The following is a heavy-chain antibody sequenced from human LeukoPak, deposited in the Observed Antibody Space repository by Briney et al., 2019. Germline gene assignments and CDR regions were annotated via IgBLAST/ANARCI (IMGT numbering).Heavy chain of an antibody. Sequence: ASVKVSCKASGYTFTSYDINWVRQATGQGLEWMGWMNPNSGNTGYAQKFQGRVTMTRNTSISTAYMELSSLRSEDTAVYYCARGSSSWYVDYYYGTDVWGQGTTVTVSS. CDR2: MNPNSGNT. CDR3: ARGSSSWYVDYYYGTDV. CDR1: GYTFTSYD. J-gene: IGHJ6*02. D-gene: IGHD6-13*01. V-gene: IGHV1-8*01.